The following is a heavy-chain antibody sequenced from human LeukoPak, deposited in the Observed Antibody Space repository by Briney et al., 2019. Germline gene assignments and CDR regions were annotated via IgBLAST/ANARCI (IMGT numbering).Heavy chain of an antibody. V-gene: IGHV3-48*03. Sequence: GGSLRLSCAASGFTFSSYEMNWVRQAPGKGLEWVSYISSSGSTIYYADSVKGRFTISRDNAKNSLYLQMNSLRAEDTAVYYCARGGALLWFGEPTYYWGQGTLVTVSS. CDR2: ISSSGSTI. D-gene: IGHD3-10*01. CDR3: ARGGALLWFGEPTYY. CDR1: GFTFSSYE. J-gene: IGHJ4*02.